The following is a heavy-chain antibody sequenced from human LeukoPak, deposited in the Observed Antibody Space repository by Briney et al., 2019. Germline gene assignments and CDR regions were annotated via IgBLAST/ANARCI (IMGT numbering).Heavy chain of an antibody. CDR3: ARNIGYYYDSSGGG. Sequence: SETLSLTCAVSVGSISSGNWWSWVRQSPGKGLEWIGEIYHSGSTNYNPSLKSRVTISVDKSKNQFSLKLSSVTAADTAVYYCARNIGYYYDSSGGGWGQGTLVTVSS. J-gene: IGHJ4*02. CDR2: IYHSGST. D-gene: IGHD3-22*01. CDR1: VGSISSGNW. V-gene: IGHV4-4*02.